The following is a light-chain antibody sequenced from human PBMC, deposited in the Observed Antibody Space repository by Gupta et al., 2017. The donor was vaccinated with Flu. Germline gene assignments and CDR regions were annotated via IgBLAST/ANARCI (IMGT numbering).Light chain of an antibody. V-gene: IGLV2-14*01. CDR1: SSDGGCYNY. CDR2: EVS. J-gene: IGLJ2*01. CDR3: SSYTSSSTLV. Sequence: QSALTQPASVSGAPGRSITISCTGTSSDGGCYNYVSWYQQHPGKAPKRMIYEVSNRPSGVSNRFSGSKSGNTASLTISGLQAEDEADYYCSSYTSSSTLVFGGGTKLTVL.